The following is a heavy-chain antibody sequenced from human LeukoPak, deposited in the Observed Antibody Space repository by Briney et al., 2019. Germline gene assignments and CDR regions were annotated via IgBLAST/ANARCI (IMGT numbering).Heavy chain of an antibody. V-gene: IGHV3-64*04. CDR2: ISSNGGST. Sequence: PGGSLRFSCSASGFTFSSYAMHWVRQAPGKGLEYVSAISSNGGSTYYADSVKGRFTISRDNAKNSLYLQMNSLRAEDTAVYYCARVGYCSSTSCYLRISDAFDIWGQGTMVTVSS. J-gene: IGHJ3*02. CDR3: ARVGYCSSTSCYLRISDAFDI. D-gene: IGHD2-2*01. CDR1: GFTFSSYA.